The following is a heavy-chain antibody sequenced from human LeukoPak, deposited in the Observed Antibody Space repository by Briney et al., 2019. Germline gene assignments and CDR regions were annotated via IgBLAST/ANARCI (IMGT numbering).Heavy chain of an antibody. CDR2: IWYDGSNE. Sequence: PGRSLRLSCVASGFTFSNYDMYWVRQTPGKGLEWVALIWYDGSNEYYADSVRGRFTISRDNSKNTLYLQMNSLRAEDTAVYYCAKGPSGRGYYVLDAFDFWGQGTMATVSS. CDR3: AKGPSGRGYYVLDAFDF. V-gene: IGHV3-33*06. D-gene: IGHD3-22*01. CDR1: GFTFSNYD. J-gene: IGHJ3*01.